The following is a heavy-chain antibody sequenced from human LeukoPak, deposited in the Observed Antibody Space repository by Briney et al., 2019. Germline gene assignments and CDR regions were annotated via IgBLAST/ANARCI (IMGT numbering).Heavy chain of an antibody. D-gene: IGHD3-10*01. CDR1: GGSISYY. Sequence: PSETLSLTCTVSGGSISYYWSWIRQPPGKGLEWIGYISNTGSTNYNPSLKSRVTISVDTSKNQLSLKLTSVTAADTAAYYCAGPRYGSGSLDSWGQGTLVTVSS. CDR2: ISNTGST. J-gene: IGHJ4*02. V-gene: IGHV4-59*01. CDR3: AGPRYGSGSLDS.